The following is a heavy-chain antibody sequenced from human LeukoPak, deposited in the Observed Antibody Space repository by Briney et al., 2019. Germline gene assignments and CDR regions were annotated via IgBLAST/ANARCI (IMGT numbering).Heavy chain of an antibody. Sequence: GGSLRLSCTASGFTISGDAMHWVRQAPGKGLQWVAHISFDGSYKYYADSVKGRFTISRDDSKNTLYLQMNSLRTDDTALFYCARETLDALDLWGPGTLVTVSS. J-gene: IGHJ3*01. V-gene: IGHV3-30*04. CDR2: ISFDGSYK. CDR1: GFTISGDA. CDR3: ARETLDALDL.